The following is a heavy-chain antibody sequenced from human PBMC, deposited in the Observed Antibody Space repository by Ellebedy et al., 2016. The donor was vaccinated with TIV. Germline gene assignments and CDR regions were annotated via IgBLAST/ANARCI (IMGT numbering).Heavy chain of an antibody. CDR2: INPSGGST. CDR3: ARDGDLDAFDI. CDR1: GYTFTGYY. V-gene: IGHV1-46*04. D-gene: IGHD4-17*01. J-gene: IGHJ3*02. Sequence: AASVKVSCKASGYTFTGYYMHWVRQAPGQGLEWMGIINPSGGSTTYAQNLQGRVTMTRDTSTTTVYMELSSLRSEDTAVYYCARDGDLDAFDIWGQGTMVTVSS.